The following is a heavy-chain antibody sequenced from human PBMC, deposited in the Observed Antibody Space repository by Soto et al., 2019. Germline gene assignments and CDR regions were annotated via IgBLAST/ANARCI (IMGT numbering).Heavy chain of an antibody. CDR1: GFSFSDYW. D-gene: IGHD6-19*01. CDR3: VKGGFTSGWLTDS. J-gene: IGHJ4*02. V-gene: IGHV3-74*01. Sequence: EVQLVESGGGLVQPGGSLRLSCAASGFSFSDYWMLWVRQAPVKGLVWVSHVNSDGSRTTYADSVKGRFTISRDDAKNTLYLQMNSLRAEDSALYYCVKGGFTSGWLTDSWGQGTLVTVSS. CDR2: VNSDGSRT.